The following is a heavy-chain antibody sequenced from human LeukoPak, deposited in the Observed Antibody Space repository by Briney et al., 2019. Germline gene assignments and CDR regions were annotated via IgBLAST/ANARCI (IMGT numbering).Heavy chain of an antibody. CDR2: VSSGSSYI. J-gene: IGHJ4*02. Sequence: PGGSLRLSCSASGFSFSTYNMNWVRQAPGKGLEWVSFVSSGSSYISYADSVKGRFTISRDNAKNSLYLDMNSLGAEDTAVYYCARQFGGSYGYWGQGTLVTVSS. CDR3: ARQFGGSYGY. CDR1: GFSFSTYN. V-gene: IGHV3-21*01. D-gene: IGHD1-26*01.